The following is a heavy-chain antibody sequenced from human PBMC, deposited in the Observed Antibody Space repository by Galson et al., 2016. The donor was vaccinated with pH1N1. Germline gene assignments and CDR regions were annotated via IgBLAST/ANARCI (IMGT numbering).Heavy chain of an antibody. J-gene: IGHJ6*02. CDR2: IKHDGSEK. D-gene: IGHD2-15*01. Sequence: SLRLSCAASGFTFSTFWMHWVRQAPGKGLEWVANIKHDGSEKYYLDSVQGRFTISRDDAKESLFLQMNGLRPEDTAVYYCAKGWLAPGDVWGQGTTVTVSS. CDR1: GFTFSTFW. V-gene: IGHV3-7*01. CDR3: AKGWLAPGDV.